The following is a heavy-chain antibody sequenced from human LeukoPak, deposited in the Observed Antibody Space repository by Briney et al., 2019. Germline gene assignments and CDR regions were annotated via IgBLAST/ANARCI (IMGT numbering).Heavy chain of an antibody. Sequence: PGGFLRLSCAASGFTFSSYSMNWVRQAPGKGLEWVSSISSSSSYIYYADSVKGRFTISRDNAKNSLYLQMNSLRVEDTAVYYCARVLRVVVIKGDAFDIWGQGTMVTVSS. D-gene: IGHD3-22*01. CDR2: ISSSSSYI. V-gene: IGHV3-21*01. CDR3: ARVLRVVVIKGDAFDI. J-gene: IGHJ3*02. CDR1: GFTFSSYS.